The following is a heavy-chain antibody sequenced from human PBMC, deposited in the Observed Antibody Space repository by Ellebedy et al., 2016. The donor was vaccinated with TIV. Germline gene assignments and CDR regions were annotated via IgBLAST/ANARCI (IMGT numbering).Heavy chain of an antibody. D-gene: IGHD4-17*01. CDR1: GFTFKNFA. J-gene: IGHJ4*02. CDR3: AKGSLYRTVTTFDY. V-gene: IGHV3-23*01. CDR2: MSASGGAT. Sequence: PGGSLRLSCAASGFTFKNFAMAWVRQAPGKGLEWVSVMSASGGATHYADSVKGRFTVSRDNSKDTLFLQLNSLRVEDTAVYYCAKGSLYRTVTTFDYWGQGALVTVSS.